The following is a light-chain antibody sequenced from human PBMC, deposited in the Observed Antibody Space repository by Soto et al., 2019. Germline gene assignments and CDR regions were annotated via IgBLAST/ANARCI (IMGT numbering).Light chain of an antibody. V-gene: IGLV2-14*01. J-gene: IGLJ1*01. CDR2: EVN. Sequence: QSALTPPASVSGPPGQSITISCTGTSSDAGSYKSVSWHPQHPGKAPKLIIYEVNSRPSGVSDRFSGSNSGNTASLTISGLHTEDEADYYCSSYTSSNTRGFGTGTKVTVL. CDR1: SSDAGSYKS. CDR3: SSYTSSNTRG.